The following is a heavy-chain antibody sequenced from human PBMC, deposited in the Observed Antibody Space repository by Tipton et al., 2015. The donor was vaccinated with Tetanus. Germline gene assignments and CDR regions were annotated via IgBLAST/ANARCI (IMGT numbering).Heavy chain of an antibody. D-gene: IGHD3-10*01. CDR1: GSTFSYYG. CDR2: ISGDGGLM. V-gene: IGHV3-23*01. Sequence: SLRLSCTASGSTFSYYGMTWVRQAPGKGLEWLSSISGDGGLMFYTDSVEGRFTISRDNSKSTLYLEMNSLRAEDTAIYFCASKNPGVGAYFDFWGQGTLVTVSS. J-gene: IGHJ4*02. CDR3: ASKNPGVGAYFDF.